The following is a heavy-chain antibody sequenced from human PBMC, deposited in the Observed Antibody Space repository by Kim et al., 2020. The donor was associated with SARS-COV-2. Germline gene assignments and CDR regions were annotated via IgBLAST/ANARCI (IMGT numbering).Heavy chain of an antibody. CDR3: ARVAGVGVCVCGF. J-gene: IGHJ6*01. D-gene: IGHD2-8*02. CDR2: IFYTGTT. CDR1: GGSISDSRYF. V-gene: IGHV4-39*01. Sequence: SETLSLTCTVSGGSISDSRYFWGWIRQPPGKGLQWIGNIFYTGTTYYNPSLKSRVTISVDTSNNQFSLKVTSVTAADSAVYYCARVAGVGVCVCGFCGQG.